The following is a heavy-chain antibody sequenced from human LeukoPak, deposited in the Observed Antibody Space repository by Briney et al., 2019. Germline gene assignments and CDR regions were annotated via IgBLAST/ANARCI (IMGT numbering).Heavy chain of an antibody. D-gene: IGHD3-9*01. V-gene: IGHV3-33*01. CDR3: ARDYDILTGSRYYYYGMDV. CDR1: GFTFSSYG. CDR2: IWYDGSNK. J-gene: IGHJ6*02. Sequence: GGSLRLSCAASGFTFSSYGVHWVRQAPGKGLEWVAVIWYDGSNKYYADSVKGRFTISRDNSKNTLYLQMNSLRAEDTAVYYCARDYDILTGSRYYYYGMDVWGQGTTVTVSS.